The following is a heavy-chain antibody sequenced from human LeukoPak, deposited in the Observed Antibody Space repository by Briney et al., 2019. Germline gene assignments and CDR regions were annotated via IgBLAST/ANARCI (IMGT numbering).Heavy chain of an antibody. V-gene: IGHV1-3*01. Sequence: ASVKVSCKASGYTFTSYAMHWVRQAPGQRLEWMGWINAGNGNTKYSQKFQGRVTITRDTSASTAYMELRSLRSDDTAVYYCARTRIAAAGPDYWGQGTLVTVSS. D-gene: IGHD6-13*01. CDR2: INAGNGNT. CDR3: ARTRIAAAGPDY. CDR1: GYTFTSYA. J-gene: IGHJ4*02.